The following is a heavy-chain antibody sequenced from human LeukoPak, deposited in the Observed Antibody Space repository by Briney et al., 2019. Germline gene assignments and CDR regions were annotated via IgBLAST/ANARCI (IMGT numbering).Heavy chain of an antibody. D-gene: IGHD4-23*01. CDR2: INPSGGST. CDR3: ARTRPYGGTGAHFDY. CDR1: GYTFTSYG. Sequence: ASVEVSCKASGYTFTSYGISWVRQAPGQGLEWMGIINPSGGSTSYAQKFQGRVTMTRDTSTSTVYMELSSLRSEDTAVYYCARTRPYGGTGAHFDYWGQGTLVTVSS. V-gene: IGHV1-46*01. J-gene: IGHJ4*02.